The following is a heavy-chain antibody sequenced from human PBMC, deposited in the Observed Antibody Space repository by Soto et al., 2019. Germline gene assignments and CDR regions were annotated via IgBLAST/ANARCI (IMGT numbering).Heavy chain of an antibody. CDR3: ARIGCDYYDSSGYSY. D-gene: IGHD3-22*01. Sequence: EVRLVESGGGLNKPGGSLKLSCAASGFTFSSYSMNWLRQAPGKGLEWVSSITSSSIYIYYAYTVKGRFTISSDNAKNSLFLQMNSLRAEYTAVYYCARIGCDYYDSSGYSYWGEGILVTVSS. V-gene: IGHV3-21*02. CDR2: ITSSSIYI. J-gene: IGHJ4*02. CDR1: GFTFSSYS.